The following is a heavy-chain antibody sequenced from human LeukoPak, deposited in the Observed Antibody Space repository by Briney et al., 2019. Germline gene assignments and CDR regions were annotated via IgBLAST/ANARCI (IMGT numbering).Heavy chain of an antibody. CDR2: INSDGSST. V-gene: IGHV3-74*01. D-gene: IGHD1-20*01. CDR1: EFTFSSYW. CDR3: ARYRNWKPDY. Sequence: QSGGSLRLSCAASEFTFSSYWMHRVRHAPGKGLVWVSRINSDGSSTNYADSVKGRFTISRDNAKNTLYLQMNSLRAEDSAVYYCARYRNWKPDYWGRGTLVTVSS. J-gene: IGHJ4*02.